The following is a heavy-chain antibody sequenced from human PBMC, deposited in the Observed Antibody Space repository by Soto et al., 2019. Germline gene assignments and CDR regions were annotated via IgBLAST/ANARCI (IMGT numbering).Heavy chain of an antibody. J-gene: IGHJ4*02. CDR2: ISGGADST. Sequence: GGSLRLSCAASDFTFSTYAMTWVRQAPGKGLEWVSVISGGADSTYYTDSVKGRFTISRDNSKNTLYLQMNSLRAEDTAVYYCAKDHAVAGYCFDYWGQGTLVTVSS. V-gene: IGHV3-23*01. CDR3: AKDHAVAGYCFDY. D-gene: IGHD6-13*01. CDR1: DFTFSTYA.